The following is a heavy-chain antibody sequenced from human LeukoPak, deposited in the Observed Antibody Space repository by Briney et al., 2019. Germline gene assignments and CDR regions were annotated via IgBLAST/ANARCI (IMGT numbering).Heavy chain of an antibody. CDR3: AKDSSGTPHY. CDR1: GFTFSSYG. V-gene: IGHV3-30*18. Sequence: GGSLRLSCAASGFTFSSYGMRWVRQAPGKGLEWVAVISYDGSNKYYADSVKGRFTISRDNSKNTLYLQMNSLRAEDTAVYYCAKDSSGTPHYWGQGTLVTVSS. CDR2: ISYDGSNK. J-gene: IGHJ4*02. D-gene: IGHD6-19*01.